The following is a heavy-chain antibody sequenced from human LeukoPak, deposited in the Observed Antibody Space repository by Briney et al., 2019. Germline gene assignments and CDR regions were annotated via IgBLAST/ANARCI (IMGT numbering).Heavy chain of an antibody. V-gene: IGHV5-51*01. CDR1: GYSFTSYW. J-gene: IGHJ6*02. CDR3: ARVRGDGYANLYYYYYGMDV. CDR2: IYPGDSDT. Sequence: XGAGYSFTSYWIGXVRQMPGKGLXWMXIIYPGDSDTRYSPSFQGQVTISADKSISTAYLQWSSLKASDTAMYYCARVRGDGYANLYYYYYGMDVWGQGTTVTVSS. D-gene: IGHD5-24*01.